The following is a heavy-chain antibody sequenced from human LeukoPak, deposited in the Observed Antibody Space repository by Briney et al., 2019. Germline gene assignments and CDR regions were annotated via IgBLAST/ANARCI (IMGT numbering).Heavy chain of an antibody. CDR3: ARLFWNGYYPISFDHYYGMDV. V-gene: IGHV3-48*01. J-gene: IGHJ6*02. CDR1: GFTFSSYW. Sequence: PGGSLRLSCAASGFTFSSYWMHWVRQAPGKGLEWISYISSSSRTIYYADSVKGRFTISRDNAKNSLSVQMTTLRAEDTAVYYCARLFWNGYYPISFDHYYGMDVWGQGTTVTVSS. CDR2: ISSSSRTI. D-gene: IGHD3-3*01.